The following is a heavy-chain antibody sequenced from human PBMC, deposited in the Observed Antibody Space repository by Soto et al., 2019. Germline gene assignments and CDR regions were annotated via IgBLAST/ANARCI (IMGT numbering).Heavy chain of an antibody. J-gene: IGHJ3*02. CDR2: IKQDGSEK. Sequence: GGSLRLSCAASGFTFSSYWMSWVRQAPGKGLEWVANIKQDGSEKYYVDSVKGRFTISRDNAKNSLYLQMNSLRAEDTAVCYCARGQQLVHFYPPLPRGGAFDIWGQGTMVTVSS. D-gene: IGHD6-13*01. V-gene: IGHV3-7*04. CDR1: GFTFSSYW. CDR3: ARGQQLVHFYPPLPRGGAFDI.